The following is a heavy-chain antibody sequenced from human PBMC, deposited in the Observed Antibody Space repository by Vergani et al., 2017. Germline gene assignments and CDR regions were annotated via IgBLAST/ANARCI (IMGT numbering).Heavy chain of an antibody. CDR3: SRSPGVWLQGFFDY. D-gene: IGHD5-24*01. V-gene: IGHV4-39*01. J-gene: IGHJ4*02. CDR1: GGSISSSSYY. Sequence: QLQLQESGPGLVKPSETLSLTCTVSGGSISSSSYYWGWIRQPPGKGLEWIGSIYYSGSTYYNPSLKSRVTISVDTSKNQFSLKLSSVTAADTAVYYCSRSPGVWLQGFFDYWGQGALVTVYS. CDR2: IYYSGST.